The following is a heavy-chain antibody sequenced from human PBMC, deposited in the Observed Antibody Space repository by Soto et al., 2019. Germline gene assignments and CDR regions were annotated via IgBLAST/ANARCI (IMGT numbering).Heavy chain of an antibody. J-gene: IGHJ6*03. V-gene: IGHV1-8*01. CDR1: GYTFTSYD. CDR2: MNPNSGYT. CDR3: ARGPLINYYYYMDV. Sequence: ASVKVSCKASGYTFTSYDINWVRQATGQGLEWMVWMNPNSGYTGYAQKFQGRVTMTRNTSISTAYMELSSLRSEDTAVYFCARGPLINYYYYMDVWGKGTTVTVSS.